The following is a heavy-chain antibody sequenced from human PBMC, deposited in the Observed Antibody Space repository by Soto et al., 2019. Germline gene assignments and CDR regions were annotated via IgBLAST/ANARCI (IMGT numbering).Heavy chain of an antibody. CDR3: ARSKRGNFDY. D-gene: IGHD5-12*01. CDR1: GDSVFSTSAA. V-gene: IGHV6-1*01. J-gene: IGHJ4*02. Sequence: SQTLSLTCAISGDSVFSTSAAWSWMRQSPSRGLEWLGRTYYRSKWYSDYAVSVKGRITINPDTSKNQISLQLNSVTPEDTALYYCARSKRGNFDYWGQGTLVTVSS. CDR2: TYYRSKWYS.